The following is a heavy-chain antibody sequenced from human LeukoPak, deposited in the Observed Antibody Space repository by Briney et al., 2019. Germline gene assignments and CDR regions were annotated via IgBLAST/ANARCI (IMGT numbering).Heavy chain of an antibody. D-gene: IGHD1-26*01. Sequence: SETLSLTCTVSGGSISSSSYYWGWIRQPPGKGLEWIGSIYYSGSTYYNPSLKSRVTISVDTSKNQFSLKLGSVTAADTAVYYCASRRIVGATIDYWGQGTLVTVSS. CDR2: IYYSGST. CDR1: GGSISSSSYY. CDR3: ASRRIVGATIDY. V-gene: IGHV4-39*01. J-gene: IGHJ4*02.